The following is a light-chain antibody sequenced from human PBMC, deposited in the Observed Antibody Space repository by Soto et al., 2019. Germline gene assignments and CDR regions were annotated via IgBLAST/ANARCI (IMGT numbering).Light chain of an antibody. CDR1: QSIGTW. CDR2: DAS. Sequence: DIQVTQSPSTLSASVGDRVTITFGASQSIGTWLAWYQQKPGKAPKLLIFDASTLESGVPSRFNGSGSGTEFTLTISSLQPADFASYYCQQYNTYWTFGQGTKWIS. CDR3: QQYNTYWT. V-gene: IGKV1-5*01. J-gene: IGKJ1*01.